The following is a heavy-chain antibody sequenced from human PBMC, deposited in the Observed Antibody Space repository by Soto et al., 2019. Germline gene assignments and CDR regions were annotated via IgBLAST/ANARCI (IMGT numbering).Heavy chain of an antibody. CDR1: GFTFSSYA. D-gene: IGHD3-3*01. V-gene: IGHV3-23*01. CDR3: AKDHVSLYDFWNHYYMDV. CDR2: ISGSGGST. J-gene: IGHJ6*03. Sequence: EVQLLESGGGLVQPGGSLRLSCAASGFTFSSYAMSWVRQAPGKGLEWVSAISGSGGSTYYADSVKGRFTISRDNSKNTLYLQMNSLRAEDTAVYYCAKDHVSLYDFWNHYYMDVWGKGTTVTVSS.